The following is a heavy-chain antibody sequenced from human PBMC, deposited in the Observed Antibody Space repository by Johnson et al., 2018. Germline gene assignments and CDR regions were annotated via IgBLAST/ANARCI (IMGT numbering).Heavy chain of an antibody. J-gene: IGHJ6*03. V-gene: IGHV3-30*18. CDR2: ISYGGKNI. Sequence: VQLVESGGGLVQPGGSLRLSCAASGFTFDNFGMHWVRQAPGKGLEWLAVISYGGKNIYYADSVKGRFTLPRDNSKNTLYLQTHSLTAEDPAGYYCAKEPNHYYYYHRDVWGNGTTVTVSS. D-gene: IGHD1-14*01. CDR3: AKEPNHYYYYHRDV. CDR1: GFTFDNFG.